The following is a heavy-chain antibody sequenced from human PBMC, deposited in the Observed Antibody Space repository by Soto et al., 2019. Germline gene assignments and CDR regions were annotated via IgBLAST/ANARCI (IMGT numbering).Heavy chain of an antibody. CDR2: ISGSGSGT. CDR3: AKQLWAETGPFDH. J-gene: IGHJ4*02. D-gene: IGHD2-21*01. V-gene: IGHV3-23*01. Sequence: HPGGSLGLSCAASGFTFSSYAMNWVRLGPGKGLEWVSSISGSGSGTYYADSVKGRFTISRDNSKNTLYLQVNSLTAEDTALYYCAKQLWAETGPFDHWGQGTQVTVSS. CDR1: GFTFSSYA.